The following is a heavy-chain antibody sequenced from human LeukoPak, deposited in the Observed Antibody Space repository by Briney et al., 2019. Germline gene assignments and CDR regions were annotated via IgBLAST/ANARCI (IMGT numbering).Heavy chain of an antibody. CDR2: IIPILGIA. CDR1: GGTFSSYA. D-gene: IGHD6-19*01. V-gene: IGHV1-69*04. CDR3: ASVLSGIAVAGSFDP. J-gene: IGHJ5*02. Sequence: SVKVSCKASGGTFSSYAISWVRQAPGQGLEWMGRIIPILGIASYAQKFQGRVTITADKSTSTAYMELSSLRSEDTAVYYCASVLSGIAVAGSFDPWGQGTLVTVSS.